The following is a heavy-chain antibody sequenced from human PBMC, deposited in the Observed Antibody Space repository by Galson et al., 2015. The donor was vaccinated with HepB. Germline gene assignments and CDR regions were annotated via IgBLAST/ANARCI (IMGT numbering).Heavy chain of an antibody. J-gene: IGHJ4*02. CDR3: ASSSWYGNFDY. V-gene: IGHV3-30-3*01. Sequence: SLRLSCAASGFTFRNYAMHWVRQAPGKGLECVAIISYDGSKKYYADSVKGRFTISRDNSKNTLYLQMNSLRAEGTAVYYCASSSWYGNFDYWGQGTLVTVSS. D-gene: IGHD6-13*01. CDR2: ISYDGSKK. CDR1: GFTFRNYA.